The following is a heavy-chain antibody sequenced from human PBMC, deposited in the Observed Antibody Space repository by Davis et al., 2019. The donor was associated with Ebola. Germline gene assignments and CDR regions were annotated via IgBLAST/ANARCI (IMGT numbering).Heavy chain of an antibody. CDR3: AGSRLGYYYGMDV. J-gene: IGHJ6*02. Sequence: GSLRLSCTVSGGSISSYYWSWIRQPPGKGLEWIGYIYYSGSTNYNPSLKSRVTISVDTSKNQFSLKLSSVTAADTAVYYCAGSRLGYYYGMDVWGQGTTVTVSS. CDR1: GGSISSYY. D-gene: IGHD1-26*01. V-gene: IGHV4-59*08. CDR2: IYYSGST.